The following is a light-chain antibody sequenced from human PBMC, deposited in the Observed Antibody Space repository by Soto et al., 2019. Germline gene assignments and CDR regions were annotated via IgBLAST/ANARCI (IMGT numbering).Light chain of an antibody. CDR3: QHYGSSPRT. Sequence: EIVLTQSPGTLSLSPGETATLSCRASRSVSSNYLAWYQQRPGQAPRLLINRASNRATGIPDRFTGSGSGTDFTLTINRLEPADFAVYYRQHYGSSPRTFGQGTKVDIK. J-gene: IGKJ1*01. CDR1: RSVSSNY. V-gene: IGKV3-20*01. CDR2: RAS.